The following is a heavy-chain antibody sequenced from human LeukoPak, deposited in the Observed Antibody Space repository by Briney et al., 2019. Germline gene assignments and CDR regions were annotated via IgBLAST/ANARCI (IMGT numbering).Heavy chain of an antibody. CDR2: IKQDGSEK. Sequence: GGSLRLSCAASGFTFSSYWMSWVRQAPGKGLEWVANIKQDGSEKYYVDSVKGRFTISRDNAKNSLYLQMNSLRAEDTAVYYCARDLHYYGSGSPHDNWGQGTLVTVSS. J-gene: IGHJ4*02. CDR3: ARDLHYYGSGSPHDN. V-gene: IGHV3-7*01. D-gene: IGHD3-10*01. CDR1: GFTFSSYW.